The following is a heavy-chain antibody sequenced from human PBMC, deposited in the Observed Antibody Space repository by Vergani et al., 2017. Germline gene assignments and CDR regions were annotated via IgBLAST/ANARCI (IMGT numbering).Heavy chain of an antibody. J-gene: IGHJ6*02. CDR2: ISSSISTI. D-gene: IGHD1-20*01. V-gene: IGHV3-48*04. CDR1: GFTFSSYS. Sequence: EVQLVESGGGLVQPGGSLRLSCAASGFTFSSYSMNWVRQAPGKGLEWVSYISSSISTIYYADSVKGRFTISRDNAKNSLYLQMNSLRAEDTAVYYCARSLNWNAPGHLYYYYGMDVWGQGTTVTVSS. CDR3: ARSLNWNAPGHLYYYYGMDV.